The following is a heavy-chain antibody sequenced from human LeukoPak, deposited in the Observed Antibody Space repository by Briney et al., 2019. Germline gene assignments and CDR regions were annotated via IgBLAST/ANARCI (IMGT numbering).Heavy chain of an antibody. J-gene: IGHJ4*02. CDR1: GFTFSSYW. CDR3: GRLAHNAWYAIDF. CDR2: IKQDGSQK. D-gene: IGHD2-2*01. Sequence: QPGGSLRLSCAASGFTFSSYWMSWVRQAPGKGLEWVADIKQDGSQKYYVDSVKGRFTISRDNPKNSLYLQINNLRAEDTAVYYCGRLAHNAWYAIDFWGQGTLVTVSS. V-gene: IGHV3-7*01.